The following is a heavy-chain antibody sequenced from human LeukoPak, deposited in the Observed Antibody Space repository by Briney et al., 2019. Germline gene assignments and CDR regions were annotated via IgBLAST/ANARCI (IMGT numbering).Heavy chain of an antibody. J-gene: IGHJ1*01. D-gene: IGHD3-22*01. CDR3: TTDLSELDDSGYYAKYFHH. Sequence: GGSLRLSCAASGFTFSNAWMSWVRQAPGKGLEWVGRIKSKTDGGTIDYAAPVKGRFTISRDDSKDTLFLQMNSLKTEDTAVYYCTTDLSELDDSGYYAKYFHHWGQGTLVSVSS. CDR2: IKSKTDGGTI. V-gene: IGHV3-15*01. CDR1: GFTFSNAW.